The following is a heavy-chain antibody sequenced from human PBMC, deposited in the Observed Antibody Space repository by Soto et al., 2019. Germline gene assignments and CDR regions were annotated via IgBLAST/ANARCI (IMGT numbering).Heavy chain of an antibody. CDR3: ARDTEPPDV. CDR1: GYTFISYG. V-gene: IGHV1-18*01. D-gene: IGHD1-26*01. Sequence: ASVKVSCKASGYTFISYGITWVRQAPGQGLEWMGWISAYNGNTNYAQKFQGRVTITRDTSASTAYMELSSLRSEDTAVYYCARDTEPPDVWGQGTTVTVSS. CDR2: ISAYNGNT. J-gene: IGHJ6*02.